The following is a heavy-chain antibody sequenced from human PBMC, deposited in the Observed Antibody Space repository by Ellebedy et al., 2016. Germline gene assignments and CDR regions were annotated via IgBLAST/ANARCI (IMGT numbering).Heavy chain of an antibody. CDR3: ARQIFLPEGGSGGEDV. CDR2: IWYDGSEK. D-gene: IGHD3-3*01. J-gene: IGHJ6*02. Sequence: GGSLRLSCVASGFIFRTSGMHWVRQAPGKGLEWVAIIWYDGSEKYYADSVKGRFTISRDNSNNILYLQMNGLRAEDTAVYYCARQIFLPEGGSGGEDVWGQGTTVIVSS. V-gene: IGHV3-33*01. CDR1: GFIFRTSG.